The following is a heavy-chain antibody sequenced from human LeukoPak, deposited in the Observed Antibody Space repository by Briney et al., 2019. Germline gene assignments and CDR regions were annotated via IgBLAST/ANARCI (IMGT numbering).Heavy chain of an antibody. D-gene: IGHD6-13*01. V-gene: IGHV3-11*04. Sequence: PGGSLRLSCAASGFTFSDYYMSWVRQAPGKGLEGVSYISSSGSTIYYADSVKGRFTISRDNAKNSLYLQMNSLRAEDTAVYYCARDSSKGIAAAGTDYWGQGTLVTVSS. CDR1: GFTFSDYY. J-gene: IGHJ4*02. CDR2: ISSSGSTI. CDR3: ARDSSKGIAAAGTDY.